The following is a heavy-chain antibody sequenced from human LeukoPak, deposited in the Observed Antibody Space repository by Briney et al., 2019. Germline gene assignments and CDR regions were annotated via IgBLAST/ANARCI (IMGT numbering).Heavy chain of an antibody. CDR1: GYTFTSYG. D-gene: IGHD3-10*01. CDR3: ARVTMVRGVIITNDYYGMDV. CDR2: ISAYNGNT. V-gene: IGHV1-18*01. J-gene: IGHJ6*02. Sequence: ASVKVSCKASGYTFTSYGISWVRQAPGQGLEWMRWISAYNGNTNYAQKLQGRVTMTTDTSTSTAYMELRSLRSDDTAVYYCARVTMVRGVIITNDYYGMDVWGQGTTVTVSS.